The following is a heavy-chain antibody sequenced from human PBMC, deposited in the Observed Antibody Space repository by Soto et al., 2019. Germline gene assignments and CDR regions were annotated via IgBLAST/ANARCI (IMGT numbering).Heavy chain of an antibody. CDR2: ITPYNGNT. V-gene: IGHV1-18*04. Sequence: ASLKVSCKAFNYTFPTYGIIWVRQAPGQGLEWMGWITPYNGNTHYAQKFQGRVTMTTDTSTNTAYMELRSLRSDDTAVYYCARDSVVVTAPPHFAFDIWGQGTMVTVS. J-gene: IGHJ3*02. D-gene: IGHD2-21*02. CDR3: ARDSVVVTAPPHFAFDI. CDR1: NYTFPTYG.